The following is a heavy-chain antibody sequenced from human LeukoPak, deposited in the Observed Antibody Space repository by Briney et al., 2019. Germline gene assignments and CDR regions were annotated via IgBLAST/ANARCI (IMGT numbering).Heavy chain of an antibody. D-gene: IGHD6-13*01. CDR3: ARDAPPTKYSSSWYSALFDY. CDR2: ITGSGGST. CDR1: GFTFSSHS. Sequence: GGSLRLSCAASGFTFSSHSMSWVRQAPGKGLEWVSAITGSGGSTYYADSVKGRFTISRDNSKNTLYLQMNSLRAEDTAVYYCARDAPPTKYSSSWYSALFDYWGQGTLVTVSS. J-gene: IGHJ4*02. V-gene: IGHV3-23*01.